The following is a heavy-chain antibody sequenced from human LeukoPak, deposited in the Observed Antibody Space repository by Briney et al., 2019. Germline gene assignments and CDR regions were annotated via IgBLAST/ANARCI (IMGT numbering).Heavy chain of an antibody. J-gene: IGHJ4*02. CDR3: ASHLGGTAGY. D-gene: IGHD1-1*01. V-gene: IGHV3-53*01. Sequence: GGSLRLSCVASGFTVRSNYMSWVRQAPGRGLEWVSVVYSGGTTYYADSVKGRFTISRDNPKNTLYLQMNSLRAEGTAEYYCASHLGGTAGYWGQGTLVTVSS. CDR2: VYSGGTT. CDR1: GFTVRSNY.